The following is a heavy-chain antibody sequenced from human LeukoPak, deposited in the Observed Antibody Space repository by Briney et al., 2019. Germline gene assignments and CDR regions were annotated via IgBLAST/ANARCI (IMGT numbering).Heavy chain of an antibody. CDR3: ARGGHSYGSFRLYFDY. J-gene: IGHJ4*02. Sequence: SGTLSLTCAVSGGSISSSNWWSWVRQPPGKGLEWIGEIYHSGSTTYNPSLKSRVTISLDMSKNQFSLKLNSVTAADTAVYYCARGGHSYGSFRLYFDYWGQGTLVTVSS. CDR1: GGSISSSNW. CDR2: IYHSGST. V-gene: IGHV4-4*02. D-gene: IGHD5-18*01.